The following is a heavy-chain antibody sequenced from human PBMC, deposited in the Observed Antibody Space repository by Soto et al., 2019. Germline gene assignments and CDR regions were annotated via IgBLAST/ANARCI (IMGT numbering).Heavy chain of an antibody. J-gene: IGHJ5*02. D-gene: IGHD2-15*01. Sequence: QVQLVQSGAEVKKPGSSVKVSCKASGGTFSSYAISWVRQAPGQGLEWMGGIIPIFGTANYAQKFQGRVTIPADESTSTAYMELSSLRSEDTAVYYCARVDCSGGSCYSGWFDPWGQGTLVTVSS. CDR3: ARVDCSGGSCYSGWFDP. CDR2: IIPIFGTA. CDR1: GGTFSSYA. V-gene: IGHV1-69*01.